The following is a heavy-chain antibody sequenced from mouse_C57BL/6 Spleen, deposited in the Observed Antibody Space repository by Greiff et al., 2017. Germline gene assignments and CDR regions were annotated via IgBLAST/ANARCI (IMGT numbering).Heavy chain of an antibody. D-gene: IGHD1-1*01. J-gene: IGHJ2*01. Sequence: EVKVVESGGDLVKPGGSLKLSCAASGFTFSSYGMSWVRQTPDKRLEWVATISSGGSYTYYPDRVKGRFTISRDNAKNTLYLQMSSLKSEDTAMYYCAGHTYITTVVAKRGFDYWGQGTTLTVSS. CDR2: ISSGGSYT. V-gene: IGHV5-6*01. CDR3: AGHTYITTVVAKRGFDY. CDR1: GFTFSSYG.